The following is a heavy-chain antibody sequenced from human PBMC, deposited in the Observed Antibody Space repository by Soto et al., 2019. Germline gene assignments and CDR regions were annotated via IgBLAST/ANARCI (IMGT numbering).Heavy chain of an antibody. Sequence: QVQLVQSGAEVKTPGASVKVSCKASGYTFSSYAMHWVRQAPGQRLEWMRWISAGNGHTTYSENFQGRVTMTRDSSASTVYMELSSLRSEDTAVYYCATLGTYYYGLDVWGQGTTVTVSS. CDR1: GYTFSSYA. CDR3: ATLGTYYYGLDV. V-gene: IGHV1-3*01. J-gene: IGHJ6*02. CDR2: ISAGNGHT.